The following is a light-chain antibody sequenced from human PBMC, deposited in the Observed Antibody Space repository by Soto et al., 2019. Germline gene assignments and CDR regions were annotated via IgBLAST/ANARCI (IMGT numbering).Light chain of an antibody. CDR1: SGDVGASDY. V-gene: IGLV2-14*01. Sequence: QSALTQPASVSGSPGQSITVSCTGTSGDVGASDYVSWYQHHPGKAPKTIIYEVKNRPSGVSSRFSGSKSANTASLTISGLQAEDEADYYCTSFTTSTPLYVFGTGTKVTVL. CDR2: EVK. CDR3: TSFTTSTPLYV. J-gene: IGLJ1*01.